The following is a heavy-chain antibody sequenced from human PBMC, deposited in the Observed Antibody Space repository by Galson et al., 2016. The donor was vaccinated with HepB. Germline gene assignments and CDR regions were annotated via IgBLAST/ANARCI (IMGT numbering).Heavy chain of an antibody. V-gene: IGHV3-9*01. J-gene: IGHJ6*02. D-gene: IGHD3/OR15-3a*01. CDR1: GFAFDDYA. CDR2: IGWDSGRI. CDR3: AKDIGIADFGLHV. Sequence: SLRLSCAASGFAFDDYAMHWVRQVPGKGLEWVSGIGWDSGRIGYADSVKGRFTISRDNAKNALYLQMQDLRTEDTALYYCAKDIGIADFGLHVWGQGTTVTGAS.